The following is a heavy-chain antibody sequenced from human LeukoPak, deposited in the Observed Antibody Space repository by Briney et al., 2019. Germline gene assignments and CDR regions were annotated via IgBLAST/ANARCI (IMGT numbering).Heavy chain of an antibody. CDR3: ARCSGGSCYPPDDAFDI. CDR2: INWNGGST. J-gene: IGHJ3*02. D-gene: IGHD2-15*01. Sequence: PGGSLRLSCAASRFTFDDYGMSWLRQAPGRGLEWVSGINWNGGSTTYADSVKGRFTISRDNAKNSLYLQMNSLRAEDTALYYCARCSGGSCYPPDDAFDIWSQGTMVTVSS. V-gene: IGHV3-20*04. CDR1: RFTFDDYG.